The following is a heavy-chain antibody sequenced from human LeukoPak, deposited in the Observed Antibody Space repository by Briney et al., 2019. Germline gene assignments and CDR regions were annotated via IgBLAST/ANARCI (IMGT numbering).Heavy chain of an antibody. CDR2: INHSGYT. D-gene: IGHD4-17*01. Sequence: DPSETLSLTCAVSGVSFNDYYWSWVRQTPGKGLEWIGEINHSGYTNDSPSLKSRVTLSIDTSRMQFSLNLRSVTVADSGIYYCTRMTTGHDYWGQGTLVTVSS. CDR3: TRMTTGHDY. V-gene: IGHV4-34*01. CDR1: GVSFNDYY. J-gene: IGHJ4*02.